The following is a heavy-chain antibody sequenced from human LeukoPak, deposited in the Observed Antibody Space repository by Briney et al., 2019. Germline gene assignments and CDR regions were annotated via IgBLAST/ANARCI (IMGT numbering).Heavy chain of an antibody. D-gene: IGHD2-15*01. V-gene: IGHV4-59*01. CDR2: IYYSGTT. CDR3: ARSPGGGFDI. CDR1: GGSITNFY. J-gene: IGHJ3*02. Sequence: SETLSLTCTVSGGSITNFYGGWIRQSPGKGLELIGYIYYSGTTNYSPSLKSRVSISVDASKKQFSLKLSSVTAADTAVYYCARSPGGGFDIWGQGTMVTVSS.